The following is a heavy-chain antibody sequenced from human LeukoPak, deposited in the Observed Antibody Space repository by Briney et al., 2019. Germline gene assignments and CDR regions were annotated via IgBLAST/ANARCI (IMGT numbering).Heavy chain of an antibody. CDR1: GFPFSSYA. CDR2: ISGSAGTT. J-gene: IGHJ4*02. Sequence: GGSLRLSCATSGFPFSSYAMTWVRQAPGKGLECVSAISGSAGTTYYADSVKGWFTISRDNSRNTLYLQMSSLRADDTAVYYCAKGALEWTYYFDYWGQGILVTVSS. D-gene: IGHD3-3*01. V-gene: IGHV3-23*01. CDR3: AKGALEWTYYFDY.